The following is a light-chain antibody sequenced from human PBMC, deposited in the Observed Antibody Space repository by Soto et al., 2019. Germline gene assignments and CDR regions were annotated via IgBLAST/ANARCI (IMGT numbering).Light chain of an antibody. CDR3: QQYGSSPLT. J-gene: IGKJ4*01. CDR2: GAS. Sequence: EIVLTQSPGTLSLSPGERVTLSCRASQSVSSSYLAWYQQKPGQAPRLLIYGASSRATGIPDRFSGSGSGTDFTLTISRLEPEDFAVYYCQQYGSSPLTFGGGTKLDIK. CDR1: QSVSSSY. V-gene: IGKV3-20*01.